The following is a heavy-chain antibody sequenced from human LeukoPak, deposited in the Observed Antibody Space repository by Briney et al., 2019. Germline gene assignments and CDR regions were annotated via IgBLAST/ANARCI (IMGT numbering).Heavy chain of an antibody. V-gene: IGHV1-46*01. CDR2: INPSGGDT. CDR1: GYILSSYN. J-gene: IGHJ5*02. CDR3: ARSEFAGELFVWFDP. Sequence: GASVKVSCKASGYILSSYNMHWVRQAPGQGLEWLGIINPSGGDTKYAQKFQGRVTITADESTSTAYMELSSLRSEDTAVYYCARSEFAGELFVWFDPWGQGTLVTVSS. D-gene: IGHD3-10*01.